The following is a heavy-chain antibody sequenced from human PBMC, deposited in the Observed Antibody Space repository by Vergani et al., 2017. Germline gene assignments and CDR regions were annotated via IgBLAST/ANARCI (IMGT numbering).Heavy chain of an antibody. CDR3: ARDIGPNYEFWSGYYWGYYYYGMDV. V-gene: IGHV3-11*04. CDR1: GFTFSDYY. CDR2: ISSSGSTI. Sequence: QVQLVESGGGLVKPGGSLRLSCAASGFTFSDYYMSWIRQAPGKGLEWVSYISSSGSTIYYADSVKGRFTISRDNAKNSLYLQMNSLRAEDTAVYYCARDIGPNYEFWSGYYWGYYYYGMDVWGQGTTVTVSS. J-gene: IGHJ6*02. D-gene: IGHD3-3*01.